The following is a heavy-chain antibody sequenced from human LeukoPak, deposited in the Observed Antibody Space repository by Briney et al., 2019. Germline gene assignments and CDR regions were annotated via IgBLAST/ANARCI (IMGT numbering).Heavy chain of an antibody. J-gene: IGHJ6*02. V-gene: IGHV4-61*01. CDR3: ARDKEAVAAGMDV. D-gene: IGHD6-19*01. CDR2: IYYSGST. Sequence: SETLSLTCTVSGGSISSSSYYWGWIRQPPGKGLEWIGYIYYSGSTNYNPSLKSRVTISVDTSKNQFSLKLSSVTAADTAVYYCARDKEAVAAGMDVWGQGTTVTVSS. CDR1: GGSISSSSYY.